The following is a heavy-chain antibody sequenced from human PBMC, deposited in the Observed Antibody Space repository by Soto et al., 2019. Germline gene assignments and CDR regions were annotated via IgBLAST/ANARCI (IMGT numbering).Heavy chain of an antibody. CDR2: IKSKTDGGTT. D-gene: IGHD3-9*01. Sequence: PGGSLRLSCAASGFTFSNAWLSWVRQAPGKVLEWGGRIKSKTDGGTTDYAAPVKRRFTISRDDSKNTLYLQMNSLKTEDTAVYYCTTDYDILTAKNDYWGQGTLVTVSS. V-gene: IGHV3-15*01. CDR3: TTDYDILTAKNDY. CDR1: GFTFSNAW. J-gene: IGHJ4*02.